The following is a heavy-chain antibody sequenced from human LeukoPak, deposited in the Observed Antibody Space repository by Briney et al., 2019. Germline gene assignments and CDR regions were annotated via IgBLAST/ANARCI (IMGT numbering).Heavy chain of an antibody. CDR2: ITGGGGNT. CDR1: GFTFSNYA. CDR3: AKWGDYDVLTGYYVSDY. D-gene: IGHD3-9*01. V-gene: IGHV3-23*01. J-gene: IGHJ4*02. Sequence: GASLRLSCAASGFTFSNYAMSWVRQAPGKGLEWVSAITGGGGNTYYADSVKGRFTISRDNSKNTVFLQMNSLRAEDTAVYYCAKWGDYDVLTGYYVSDYWGQGTLVTVSS.